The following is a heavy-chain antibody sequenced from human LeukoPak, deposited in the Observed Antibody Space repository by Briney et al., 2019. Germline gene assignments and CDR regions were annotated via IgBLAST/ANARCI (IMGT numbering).Heavy chain of an antibody. Sequence: WASVKVSCKASGYTFTSYGTSWVRQAPGQGLEWMGWISAYNGNTNYAQKLQGRVTMTTDTSTSTAYMELRSLRSDDTAVYYCARVPARIGPQRWVDYWGQGTLVTVSS. CDR3: ARVPARIGPQRWVDY. CDR2: ISAYNGNT. V-gene: IGHV1-18*01. D-gene: IGHD3/OR15-3a*01. J-gene: IGHJ4*02. CDR1: GYTFTSYG.